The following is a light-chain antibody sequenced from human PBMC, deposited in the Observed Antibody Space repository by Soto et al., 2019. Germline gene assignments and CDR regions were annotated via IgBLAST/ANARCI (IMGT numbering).Light chain of an antibody. J-gene: IGKJ2*01. CDR1: QSISSY. Sequence: DIQMTQSPTSLSASVGDRVTITCRASQSISSYLNWYQQKPGKAPRLLIYAVSNLQSGVPSRFSGSRSGTDFTLTIRSLQREDFATYSCQQSYSTPYTFGQGTKVDI. V-gene: IGKV1-39*01. CDR3: QQSYSTPYT. CDR2: AVS.